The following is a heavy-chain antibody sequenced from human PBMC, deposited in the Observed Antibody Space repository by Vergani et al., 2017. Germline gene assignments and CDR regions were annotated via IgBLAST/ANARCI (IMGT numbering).Heavy chain of an antibody. J-gene: IGHJ3*02. D-gene: IGHD3-10*01. CDR2: IYPGDSDT. Sequence: EVQLVQSGAEVKKPGESLKISCKGSGYSFTSYWIAWVRQMPGKGLEWMGIIYPGDSDTRYSPSFQGQVTISADKSISTAYLQWNSLKASDTAMYYCARQNSITSYPNVPDAFDIWGQGTMVTVSS. CDR3: ARQNSITSYPNVPDAFDI. CDR1: GYSFTSYW. V-gene: IGHV5-51*01.